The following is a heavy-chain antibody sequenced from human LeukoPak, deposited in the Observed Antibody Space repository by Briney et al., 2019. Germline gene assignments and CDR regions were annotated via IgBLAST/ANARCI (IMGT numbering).Heavy chain of an antibody. Sequence: SETLSLTCAVYGGSFSGYYWSWIRQPPGKGLEWIGEINHSGSTNYNPSLRSRVTISVDTSKNQFSLKLSSVTAADTAVYYCARSATMIVVVTNDAFDIWGQGTMVTVSS. V-gene: IGHV4-34*01. D-gene: IGHD3-22*01. J-gene: IGHJ3*02. CDR3: ARSATMIVVVTNDAFDI. CDR2: INHSGST. CDR1: GGSFSGYY.